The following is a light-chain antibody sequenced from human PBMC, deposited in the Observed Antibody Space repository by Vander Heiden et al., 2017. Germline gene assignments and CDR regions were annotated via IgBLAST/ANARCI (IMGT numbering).Light chain of an antibody. Sequence: SYELTQPPSVSVSPGQTASITYSGDKLGDKYACWYQQKPGQSPVLVIYQDSKRPSGIPGRFSGSNSGNTATLTISGTQAMDEADYYCQAWDSSTVVFGGGTKLTVL. J-gene: IGLJ2*01. V-gene: IGLV3-1*01. CDR3: QAWDSSTVV. CDR2: QDS. CDR1: KLGDKY.